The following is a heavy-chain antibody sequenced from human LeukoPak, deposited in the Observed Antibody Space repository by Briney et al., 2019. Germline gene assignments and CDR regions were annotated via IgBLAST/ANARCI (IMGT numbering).Heavy chain of an antibody. J-gene: IGHJ4*01. CDR2: ISGSGDTT. V-gene: IGHV3-23*01. CDR3: TKDRVAVAGTSDY. D-gene: IGHD6-19*01. CDR1: GFTFSSYA. Sequence: TGGSLRLSCAASGFTFSSYAMSWVRQAPGKGLEWVSLISGSGDTTYYADSVKGRFTISRDSSKNTVYLQMNRLRVEDTAVYYCTKDRVAVAGTSDYWGHGTLVTVSS.